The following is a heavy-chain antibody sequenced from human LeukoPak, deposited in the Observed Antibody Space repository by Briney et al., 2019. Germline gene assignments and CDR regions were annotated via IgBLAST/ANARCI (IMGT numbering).Heavy chain of an antibody. Sequence: GASVKVSCKASGYTFTSYGISWVRQAPGQGLEWMGWISAYHGNTNYAQKLQGRVTMTTDTSTSTAYMELRSLRSDDTAVYYCARNSLGDYVWGSYRHDFDYWGPGTLVTVSS. CDR1: GYTFTSYG. CDR3: ARNSLGDYVWGSYRHDFDY. J-gene: IGHJ4*02. CDR2: ISAYHGNT. V-gene: IGHV1-18*01. D-gene: IGHD3-16*02.